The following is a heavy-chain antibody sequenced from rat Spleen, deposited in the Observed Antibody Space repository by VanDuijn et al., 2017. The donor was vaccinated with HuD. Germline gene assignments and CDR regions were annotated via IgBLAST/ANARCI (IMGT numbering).Heavy chain of an antibody. CDR1: GFSLTDYS. CDR2: IWGNGNT. CDR3: TREDWHFDF. Sequence: QVQMKESGPGLVQPSQTLSLTCTVSGFSLTDYSVHWVRQSPEKGLEWMGGIWGNGNTNYNSVLKSRLSISRDTSKSLVFLKMNSLQTEDTAIYYCTREDWHFDFWGPGTMVTVSS. J-gene: IGHJ1*01. V-gene: IGHV2S54*01.